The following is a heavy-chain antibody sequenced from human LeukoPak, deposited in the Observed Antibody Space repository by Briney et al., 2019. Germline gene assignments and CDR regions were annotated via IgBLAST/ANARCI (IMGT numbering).Heavy chain of an antibody. V-gene: IGHV3-21*01. D-gene: IGHD3-10*01. CDR1: GFTFTSYS. CDR2: ISSSSSYI. Sequence: GGSLRLSCAASGFTFTSYSMNWVRQAPGKGLEWVSFISSSSSYIYYADSVKGRFTISRDNAKNSLYLQMNSLRAEDTAVYYCARGEYGSGSYHIDYWGQGTLVTVSS. CDR3: ARGEYGSGSYHIDY. J-gene: IGHJ4*02.